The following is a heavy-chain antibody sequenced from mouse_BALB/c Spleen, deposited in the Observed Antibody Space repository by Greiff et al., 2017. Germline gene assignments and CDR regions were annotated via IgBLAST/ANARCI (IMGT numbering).Heavy chain of an antibody. CDR3: TRSEYAMDY. J-gene: IGHJ4*01. V-gene: IGHV1-69*02. Sequence: VQLQQPGAELVRPGASVKLSCKASGYTFTSYWINWVKQRPGQGLEWIGNIYPSDSYTNYNQKFKDKATLTVDKSSSTAYMQLSSPTSEDSAVYYCTRSEYAMDYWGQGTSVTVSS. CDR1: GYTFTSYW. CDR2: IYPSDSYT.